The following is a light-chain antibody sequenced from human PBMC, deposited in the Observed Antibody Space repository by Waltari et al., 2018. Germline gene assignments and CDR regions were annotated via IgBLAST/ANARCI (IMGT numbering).Light chain of an antibody. Sequence: QSALTQPPSASGSPGQSVTISCTGTSSDVGGYNYVSWYQQHPGKAPKVMIYEVNKRPSGVPGRFSGSKSGNPASLTVSGVQAEDEADYYCSSYGGSNNLVFGGGTKLTVL. CDR1: SSDVGGYNY. CDR3: SSYGGSNNLV. V-gene: IGLV2-8*01. CDR2: EVN. J-gene: IGLJ3*02.